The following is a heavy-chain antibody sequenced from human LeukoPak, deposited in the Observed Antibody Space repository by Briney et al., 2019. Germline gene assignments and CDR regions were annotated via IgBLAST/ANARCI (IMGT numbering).Heavy chain of an antibody. CDR3: AKDAAGSSSWANY. CDR1: GFTFSSFG. CDR2: IWYDGSNK. D-gene: IGHD6-13*01. Sequence: GGSLRLSCAASGFTFSSFGTHWVRQAPGKGLEWVAVIWYDGSNKYYADSVKGRFTISRDNSKNTLSLQMNSLRAEDTAVYYCAKDAAGSSSWANYWGQGALVTVSS. J-gene: IGHJ4*02. V-gene: IGHV3-33*06.